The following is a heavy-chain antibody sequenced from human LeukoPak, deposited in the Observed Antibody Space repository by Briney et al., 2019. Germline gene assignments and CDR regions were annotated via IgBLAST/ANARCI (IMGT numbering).Heavy chain of an antibody. D-gene: IGHD7-27*01. V-gene: IGHV4-61*02. Sequence: SETLSLTCTVYGGSISSGSYYWRWIRQPAGKGLEWIARIYSSGSTNYNPSLKTRVTISLDTSKNQFSLKLSSVTAADTAVYYCARVGPDWGNLYYFDYWGQGTLVTVSS. J-gene: IGHJ4*02. CDR1: GGSISSGSYY. CDR3: ARVGPDWGNLYYFDY. CDR2: IYSSGST.